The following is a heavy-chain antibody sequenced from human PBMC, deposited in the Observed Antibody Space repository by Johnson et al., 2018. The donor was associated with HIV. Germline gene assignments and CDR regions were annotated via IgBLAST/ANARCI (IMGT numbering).Heavy chain of an antibody. D-gene: IGHD1/OR15-1a*01. CDR2: ISYDGDTK. V-gene: IGHV3-30-3*01. CDR3: ARDSAEHVGDAIDL. CDR1: GFTFSSYA. Sequence: QVQLVESGGGAVQPGKSLRLSCVVSGFTFSSYAVHLVRQAPGKGLEWVAVISYDGDTKYYADSVKGRFTIYRDNSKNSLYLQMYSLRFEDTAVYYCARDSAEHVGDAIDLWGRGTMVTVSS. J-gene: IGHJ3*01.